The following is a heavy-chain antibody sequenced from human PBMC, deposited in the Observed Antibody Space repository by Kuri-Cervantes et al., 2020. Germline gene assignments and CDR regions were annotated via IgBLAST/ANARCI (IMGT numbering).Heavy chain of an antibody. Sequence: ASVKVSCKASGYTFTGYYMHWVRQAPGQGLEWMGWMNPNSGNTGYAQKFQGRVTMTRNTSISTAYMELSSLRSEDTAVYYCARDQQLVWVAFDIWGQGTMVTVSS. D-gene: IGHD6-13*01. CDR2: MNPNSGNT. CDR1: GYTFTGYY. V-gene: IGHV1-8*02. J-gene: IGHJ3*02. CDR3: ARDQQLVWVAFDI.